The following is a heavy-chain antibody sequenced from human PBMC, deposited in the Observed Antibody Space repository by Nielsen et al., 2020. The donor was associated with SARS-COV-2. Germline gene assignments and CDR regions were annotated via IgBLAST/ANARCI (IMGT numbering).Heavy chain of an antibody. CDR3: ARDGDSGSPGKY. V-gene: IGHV3-7*03. CDR1: GFTFSNSW. CDR2: INEDGSER. J-gene: IGHJ4*02. Sequence: GGSLRLSCAASGFTFSNSWMTWVRQAPGKGLEWLANINEDGSERYYVGSVKGRFTISRDNAKNSLYLQMNSLRPDDTAVYFCARDGDSGSPGKYWGQGTLVTVSS. D-gene: IGHD1-26*01.